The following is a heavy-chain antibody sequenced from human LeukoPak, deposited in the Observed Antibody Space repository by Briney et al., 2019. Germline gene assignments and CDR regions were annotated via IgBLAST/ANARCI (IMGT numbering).Heavy chain of an antibody. CDR3: AKGAAAGKVDWFDP. Sequence: GGSLRLSCAASGFTFSNFAMMWVRRPPGTGLQWVSTITGYGATFYADSVRGRFTIFRDTSMNTLFLQMNSLGAEDTAVYYCAKGAAAGKVDWFDPWGQGTQVTVSS. V-gene: IGHV3-23*01. CDR1: GFTFSNFA. D-gene: IGHD6-13*01. J-gene: IGHJ5*02. CDR2: ITGYGAT.